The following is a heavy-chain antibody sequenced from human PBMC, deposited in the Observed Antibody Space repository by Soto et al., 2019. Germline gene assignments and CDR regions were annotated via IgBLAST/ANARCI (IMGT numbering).Heavy chain of an antibody. CDR2: IYHSGST. Sequence: QVQLQESGPGLVKPSGTLSLTCAVSGGSISSSNWWSWVRQPPGKGLEWIGEIYHSGSTNYNPSLKSRVTISVDKSKNQFSLKLSSVTAADTAVYYCARAGGSSITGTNYGMDVWGQGTTVTVSS. CDR3: ARAGGSSITGTNYGMDV. D-gene: IGHD1-20*01. CDR1: GGSISSSNW. J-gene: IGHJ6*02. V-gene: IGHV4-4*02.